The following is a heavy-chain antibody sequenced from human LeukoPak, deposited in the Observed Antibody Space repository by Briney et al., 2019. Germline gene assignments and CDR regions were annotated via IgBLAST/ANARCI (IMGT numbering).Heavy chain of an antibody. J-gene: IGHJ4*02. CDR3: ARDKGTSYLSSFDY. CDR2: IRSDGINK. V-gene: IGHV3-30*02. CDR1: GFTFSSYG. D-gene: IGHD6-6*01. Sequence: AGGSLRLSCAASGFTFSSYGMHWVRQAPGKGLEWVAFIRSDGINKYYADSVKGRFTISRDNSKNTLYLQMRAADTAVYYCARDKGTSYLSSFDYWGQGTLVTVSS.